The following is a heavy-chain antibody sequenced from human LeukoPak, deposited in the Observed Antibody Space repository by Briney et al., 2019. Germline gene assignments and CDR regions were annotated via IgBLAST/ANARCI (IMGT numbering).Heavy chain of an antibody. D-gene: IGHD5-18*01. CDR2: IYYSGST. V-gene: IGHV4-59*08. Sequence: SETLSLTCAVYGGSFSGYYWSWIRQPPGKGLEWIGYIYYSGSTNYNPSLKSRVTISVDTSKNQFSLKLSSVTAADTAVYYSARNYGYNYGGNWYFDLWGRGTLVTVSS. J-gene: IGHJ2*01. CDR3: ARNYGYNYGGNWYFDL. CDR1: GGSFSGYY.